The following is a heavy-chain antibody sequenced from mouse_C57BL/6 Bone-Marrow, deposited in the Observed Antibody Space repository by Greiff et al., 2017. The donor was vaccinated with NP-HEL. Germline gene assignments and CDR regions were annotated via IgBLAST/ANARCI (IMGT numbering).Heavy chain of an antibody. V-gene: IGHV1-62-3*01. CDR3: ARSRIITTVGYYFDY. J-gene: IGHJ2*01. CDR2: IDPNSGGT. CDR1: GYTFTSYW. D-gene: IGHD1-1*01. Sequence: QVQLQQPGAELVKPGASVKLSCKASGYTFTSYWMHWVKQRPGRGLEWIGRIDPNSGGTNCNEKFKSKATLTVDKSSSTAYMQLSSLTSEDSAVYYCARSRIITTVGYYFDYWGQGTTLTVSS.